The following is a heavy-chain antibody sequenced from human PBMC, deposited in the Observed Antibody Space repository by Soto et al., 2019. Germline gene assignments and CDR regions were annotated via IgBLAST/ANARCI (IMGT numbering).Heavy chain of an antibody. Sequence: GGSLRLSCAASGFTFSSYWMDWVRQAPGKGLVWVSRINSDGSSTSYADSVKGRFTISRDNAKNTLYLQMNSLRAEDTAVYYCARDRDSSGWYSGDAFDIWGQGTMLTVSS. V-gene: IGHV3-74*01. J-gene: IGHJ3*02. CDR3: ARDRDSSGWYSGDAFDI. CDR2: INSDGSST. D-gene: IGHD6-19*01. CDR1: GFTFSSYW.